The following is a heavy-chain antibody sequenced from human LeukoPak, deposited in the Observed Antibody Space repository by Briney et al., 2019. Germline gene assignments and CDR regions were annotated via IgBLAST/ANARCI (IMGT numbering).Heavy chain of an antibody. D-gene: IGHD3-9*01. CDR2: INHSGST. V-gene: IGHV4-34*01. CDR3: ARDRGYDILTGYYNTASNWFDP. Sequence: SETLSLTCAVYGGSFSGYYWSWIRQPPGKGLEWIGEINHSGSTNYDPSLKSRVTISVDTSKNQFSLKLSSVTAADTAVYYCARDRGYDILTGYYNTASNWFDPWGQGTLVTVSS. J-gene: IGHJ5*02. CDR1: GGSFSGYY.